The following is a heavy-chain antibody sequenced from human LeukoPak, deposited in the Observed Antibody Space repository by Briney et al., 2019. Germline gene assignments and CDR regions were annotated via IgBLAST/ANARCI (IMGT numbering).Heavy chain of an antibody. Sequence: SETLSLTCTVSGGSISNYYWIWIRQPPGKGLEWIGYTYYSGNTNYNPSLRSRVTISLDTSKNHFSLKLSSVTAADTAVYYCARGSENGDPWDYWGQGTLVTVSS. J-gene: IGHJ4*02. V-gene: IGHV4-59*08. D-gene: IGHD2-21*02. CDR3: ARGSENGDPWDY. CDR1: GGSISNYY. CDR2: TYYSGNT.